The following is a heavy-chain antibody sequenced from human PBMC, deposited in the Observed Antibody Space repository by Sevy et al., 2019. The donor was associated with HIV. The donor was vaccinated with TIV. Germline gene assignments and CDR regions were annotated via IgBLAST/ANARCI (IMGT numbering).Heavy chain of an antibody. CDR1: GFTFSSYA. Sequence: GGSLRLSCAASGFTFSSYAMHWVRQAPGKGLEWVAVISYDGSNKYYADSVKGRFTISRDNSKNTLYLQMNSLRAEDTAVYYCARSHLGWGSGSYHFDYWGQGTLVTVSS. CDR3: ARSHLGWGSGSYHFDY. CDR2: ISYDGSNK. J-gene: IGHJ4*02. V-gene: IGHV3-30*04. D-gene: IGHD3-10*01.